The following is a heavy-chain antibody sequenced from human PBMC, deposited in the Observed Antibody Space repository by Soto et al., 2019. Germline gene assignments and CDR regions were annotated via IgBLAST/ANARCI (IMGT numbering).Heavy chain of an antibody. D-gene: IGHD6-6*01. CDR1: GGTFSSYA. J-gene: IGHJ5*02. CDR3: GRGERRIAARQDGGFGWFYH. CDR2: IIPIFGTA. V-gene: IGHV1-69*06. Sequence: QVQLVQYGAEVKKPGSSVKVSCKASGGTFSSYAISWVRQAPGQGLEWMGGIIPIFGTANYAQKFQGRVKMSANKSTSTAYMELSSLRSEDTDVYYCGRGERRIAARQDGGFGWFYHWGHGPLVTV.